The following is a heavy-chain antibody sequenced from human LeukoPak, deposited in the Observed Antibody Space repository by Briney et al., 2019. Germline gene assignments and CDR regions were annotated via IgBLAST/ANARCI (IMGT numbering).Heavy chain of an antibody. J-gene: IGHJ6*03. CDR1: GYTFTGYY. D-gene: IGHD2-2*01. CDR2: INPNSGGT. CDR3: ARGDIVVVPAANIYYYYYYMDV. V-gene: IGHV1-2*02. Sequence: ASVKVSCKASGYTFTGYYMHWVRQAPGQGLEWMGWINPNSGGTNYAQKFQGRVTMTRDTSISTAYMELSRLRSDDTAVYYCARGDIVVVPAANIYYYYYYMDVWGKGTTVAISS.